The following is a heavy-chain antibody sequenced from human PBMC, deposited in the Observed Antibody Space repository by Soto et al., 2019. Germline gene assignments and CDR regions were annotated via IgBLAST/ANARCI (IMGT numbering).Heavy chain of an antibody. V-gene: IGHV3-33*01. CDR1: GFTFSSYG. D-gene: IGHD5-18*01. J-gene: IGHJ4*02. Sequence: QVQLVESGGGVVQPGRSLRLSCAASGFTFSSYGMHWVRQAPGKGLEWVAVIWLVGSNKYYADSVKGRFTISRDNSKNTLYLQMNSLRAEDTAVYYCARGLWSFDYWGQGNLVTVSS. CDR3: ARGLWSFDY. CDR2: IWLVGSNK.